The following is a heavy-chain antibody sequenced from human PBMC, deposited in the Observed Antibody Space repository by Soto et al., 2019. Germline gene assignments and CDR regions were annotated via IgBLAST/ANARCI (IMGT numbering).Heavy chain of an antibody. D-gene: IGHD5-12*01. CDR2: IIPIFGTA. Sequence: QVQLVQSGAEVKKPGSSVKVSCKASGGTFSSYAISWVRQAPGQGLEWMGGIIPIFGTANYAQKFQGRVTITADESTSTAYRELSSLRSEDTAVYYCARDGGRWLQFGYGMDVWGQGTTVTVSS. CDR3: ARDGGRWLQFGYGMDV. CDR1: GGTFSSYA. V-gene: IGHV1-69*12. J-gene: IGHJ6*02.